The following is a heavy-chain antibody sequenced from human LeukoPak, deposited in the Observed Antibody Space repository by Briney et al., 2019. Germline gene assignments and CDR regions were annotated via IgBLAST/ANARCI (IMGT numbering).Heavy chain of an antibody. Sequence: SETLSLTCTVSGGSISSSIYYWGWIRQPPGKGLEWIGYIYYSGSTNYNPSLKSRVTISVDTSKNQFSLKLSSVTAADTAVYYCARGAGIQLWLNWFDPWGQGTLVTVSS. CDR1: GGSISSSIYY. D-gene: IGHD5-18*01. CDR3: ARGAGIQLWLNWFDP. V-gene: IGHV4-61*05. J-gene: IGHJ5*02. CDR2: IYYSGST.